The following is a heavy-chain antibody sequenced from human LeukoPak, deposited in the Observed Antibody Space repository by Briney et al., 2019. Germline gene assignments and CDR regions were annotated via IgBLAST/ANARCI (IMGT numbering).Heavy chain of an antibody. CDR1: GGSFSGYY. Sequence: SETLSLTCAVYGGSFSGYYWSWIRQPPGKGLEWIGEINHSGSTNYNPSLKSRVTISVDTSKNQFSLKLSSVTAADTAVYYCARHLLLWFGELGRFDPWGQGTLVTVSS. CDR3: ARHLLLWFGELGRFDP. J-gene: IGHJ5*02. D-gene: IGHD3-10*01. V-gene: IGHV4-34*01. CDR2: INHSGST.